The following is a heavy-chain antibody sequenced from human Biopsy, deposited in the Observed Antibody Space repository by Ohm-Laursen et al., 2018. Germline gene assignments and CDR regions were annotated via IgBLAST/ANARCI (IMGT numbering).Heavy chain of an antibody. V-gene: IGHV3-30*03. CDR2: IFYDGSNT. D-gene: IGHD1-1*01. CDR1: GLTFNNYG. CDR3: AADIKVWNVNY. Sequence: SLRLSCSASGLTFNNYGMQWVRQAPGKGLEWVAFIFYDGSNTYYADSVKGRFTISRDNSRDTLYLQMSSLRAEDTAVYYCAADIKVWNVNYWGQGTQVTVSS. J-gene: IGHJ4*02.